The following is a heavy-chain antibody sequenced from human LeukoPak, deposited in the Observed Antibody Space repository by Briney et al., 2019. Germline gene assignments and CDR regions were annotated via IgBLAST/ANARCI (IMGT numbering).Heavy chain of an antibody. Sequence: GGSLRLSCAASGFSFRNYAISWVRQAPGKGLEWVSSISGSGGSTYSADSVKGRFTISRENSNNTLYLQMNSLRADDTAMYYCAKDSKATITPLSAFDIWGQGTMVTVSS. V-gene: IGHV3-23*01. D-gene: IGHD4-23*01. CDR1: GFSFRNYA. CDR2: ISGSGGST. CDR3: AKDSKATITPLSAFDI. J-gene: IGHJ3*02.